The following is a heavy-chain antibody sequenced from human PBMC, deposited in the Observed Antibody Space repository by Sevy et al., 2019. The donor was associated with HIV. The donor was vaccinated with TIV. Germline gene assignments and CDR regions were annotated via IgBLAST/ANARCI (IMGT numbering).Heavy chain of an antibody. V-gene: IGHV3-48*03. CDR1: GFTFSSYE. J-gene: IGHJ4*02. Sequence: GGSLRLSCTASGFTFSSYEMNWVRQAPGKGLEWVSYTTNSGSSIYYSDSVRGRFTVSRDNAKNSLYLQMKSLRAEDTAVYYCARDLPPSATTVAHFDYWGRGTLVTVSS. CDR3: ARDLPPSATTVAHFDY. CDR2: TTNSGSSI. D-gene: IGHD4-17*01.